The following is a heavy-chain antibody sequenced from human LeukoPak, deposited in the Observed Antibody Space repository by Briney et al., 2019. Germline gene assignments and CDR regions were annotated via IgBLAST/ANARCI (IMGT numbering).Heavy chain of an antibody. Sequence: TGGSLRLSCAASGFTFSSYSMNWVRQAPGKGLEWVSYISSSSSTIYYADSVKGRFTISRDNAKNSLYLQMNSLRAEDTAVYYCARDLGAWFGTIDYWGQGTLVTVSS. V-gene: IGHV3-48*04. J-gene: IGHJ4*02. D-gene: IGHD3-10*01. CDR1: GFTFSSYS. CDR2: ISSSSSTI. CDR3: ARDLGAWFGTIDY.